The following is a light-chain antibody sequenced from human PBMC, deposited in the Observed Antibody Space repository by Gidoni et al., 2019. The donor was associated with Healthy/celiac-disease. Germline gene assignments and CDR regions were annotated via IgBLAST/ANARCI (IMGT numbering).Light chain of an antibody. V-gene: IGKV1-39*01. Sequence: DIQMTQSPSSLSASVGDRVTITGRASQTSSSYLNWYQQKPGNAPKLLIYAASSLQSGVPSRFSGSGSGTDFTLTISALQPEDFETYYCQQSYTTPRTFGQGTKVEIK. CDR2: AAS. J-gene: IGKJ1*01. CDR1: QTSSSY. CDR3: QQSYTTPRT.